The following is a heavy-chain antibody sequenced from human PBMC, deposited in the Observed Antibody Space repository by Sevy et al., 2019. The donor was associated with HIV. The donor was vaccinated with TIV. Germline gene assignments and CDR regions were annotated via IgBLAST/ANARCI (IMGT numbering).Heavy chain of an antibody. Sequence: GGSLRLSCAASGFTFSGSAMHWVRQASGKGLEWVGRIRSKANSYATAYAASVKGRFTISRDDSKNTAYLQMNSLKTEDTAVYYCTRVGSYTAMVLDYYYMDVWGKGTTVTVSS. CDR2: IRSKANSYAT. J-gene: IGHJ6*03. CDR3: TRVGSYTAMVLDYYYMDV. V-gene: IGHV3-73*01. CDR1: GFTFSGSA. D-gene: IGHD5-18*01.